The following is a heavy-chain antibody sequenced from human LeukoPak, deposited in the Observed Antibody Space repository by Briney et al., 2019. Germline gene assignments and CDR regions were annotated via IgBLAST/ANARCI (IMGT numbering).Heavy chain of an antibody. CDR3: ARRRQLGWFDP. CDR1: EYTFTGYY. V-gene: IGHV1-2*06. J-gene: IGHJ5*02. D-gene: IGHD1-1*01. CDR2: INPNSGGT. Sequence: ASVKASCKASEYTFTGYYMHWVRQAPGQGLEWMGRINPNSGGTNYAQKFQGRVTMTRDTSISTAYMELSRLRSDDTAVYYCARRRQLGWFDPWGQGTLVTVSS.